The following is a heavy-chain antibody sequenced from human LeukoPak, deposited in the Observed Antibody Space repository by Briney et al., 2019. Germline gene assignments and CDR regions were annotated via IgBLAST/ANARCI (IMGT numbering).Heavy chain of an antibody. J-gene: IGHJ4*02. Sequence: PGGSLRLSCAASGFTFSSYAMSWVRQAPGRGLEWVSAISGSGGSTYYADSVKGRFTISRDNGKNSLYLQMNSLRAEDTAVYYCARIGYSSSSLDYWGQGTLVIVSS. V-gene: IGHV3-23*01. CDR2: ISGSGGST. D-gene: IGHD6-6*01. CDR1: GFTFSSYA. CDR3: ARIGYSSSSLDY.